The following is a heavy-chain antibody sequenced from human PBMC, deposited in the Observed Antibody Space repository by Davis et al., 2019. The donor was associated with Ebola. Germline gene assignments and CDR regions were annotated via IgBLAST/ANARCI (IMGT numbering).Heavy chain of an antibody. V-gene: IGHV3-48*01. Sequence: GESLKISCAASGFTFSSYSMNWVRQAPGKGLEWVSYISSSSSTIYYADSVKGRFTISRDNAKNSLYLQMNSLRAEDTAVYYCARVRWLLSRMRYFDYWGQGTLVTVSS. D-gene: IGHD3-3*01. CDR2: ISSSSSTI. J-gene: IGHJ4*02. CDR1: GFTFSSYS. CDR3: ARVRWLLSRMRYFDY.